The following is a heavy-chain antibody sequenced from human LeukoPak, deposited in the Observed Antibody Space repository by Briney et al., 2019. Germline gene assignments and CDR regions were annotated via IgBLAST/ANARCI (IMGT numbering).Heavy chain of an antibody. J-gene: IGHJ6*03. CDR1: GYSITSGQY. V-gene: IGHV4-38-2*02. D-gene: IGHD6-25*01. Sequence: SETLSLTCTVSGYSITSGQYWGWIRQPPEKGLEWIGTIFHSGSTYYNPSLKSRVTMSVDTSENHFSLRLTSVTAADTAVYYCAREGSRRLYMDVWGRGTTITVSS. CDR3: AREGSRRLYMDV. CDR2: IFHSGST.